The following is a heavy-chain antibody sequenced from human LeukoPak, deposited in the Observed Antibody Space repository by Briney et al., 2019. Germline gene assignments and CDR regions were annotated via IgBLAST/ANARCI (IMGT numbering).Heavy chain of an antibody. CDR1: GYTFTSYG. J-gene: IGHJ5*02. D-gene: IGHD6-6*01. V-gene: IGHV1-69*13. Sequence: ASVKVSCKASGYTFTSYGISWVRQAPGQGLEWMGGIIPIFGTANYAQKFQGRVTITADESTSTAYMELSSLRSEDTAVYYCARDSVAAPLNWFDPWGQGTLVTVSS. CDR2: IIPIFGTA. CDR3: ARDSVAAPLNWFDP.